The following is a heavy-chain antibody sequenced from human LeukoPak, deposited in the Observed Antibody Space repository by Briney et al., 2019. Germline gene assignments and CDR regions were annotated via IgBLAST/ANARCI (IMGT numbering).Heavy chain of an antibody. J-gene: IGHJ3*02. CDR2: ISAYNGNT. Sequence: ASVKVSCKAFDSTFNSQGFSWVRQAPGQGLEWMGWISAYNGNTRFARKLQDRVTMTTDTSTTTAYMELRSLTSDDTATYYCARDSTLCRGTNCYQNDPFDIWGQGTMVTVSS. CDR1: DSTFNSQG. D-gene: IGHD2-2*01. CDR3: ARDSTLCRGTNCYQNDPFDI. V-gene: IGHV1-18*01.